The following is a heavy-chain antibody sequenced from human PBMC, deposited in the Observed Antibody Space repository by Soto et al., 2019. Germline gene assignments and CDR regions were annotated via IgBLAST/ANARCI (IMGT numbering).Heavy chain of an antibody. V-gene: IGHV3-23*01. CDR1: GFTFSSYW. Sequence: GSLRLSCAASGFTFSSYWMSWVRQAPGKGLEWVSAISGSGGSTYYADSVKGRFTISRDNSKNTLYLQMNSLRAEDTAVYYCAKVTNYYDSSGYYCGLGCYFDYWGQGTLVTVSS. CDR2: ISGSGGST. CDR3: AKVTNYYDSSGYYCGLGCYFDY. J-gene: IGHJ4*02. D-gene: IGHD3-22*01.